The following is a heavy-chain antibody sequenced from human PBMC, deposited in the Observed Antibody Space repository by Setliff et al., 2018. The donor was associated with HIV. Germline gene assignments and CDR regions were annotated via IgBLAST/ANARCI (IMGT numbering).Heavy chain of an antibody. J-gene: IGHJ4*02. CDR2: IIPIFGTA. CDR3: ARDYPRLGYSYGPNYFDY. CDR1: GGTFNNYA. D-gene: IGHD5-18*01. Sequence: SVKVSCKASGGTFNNYAISWVRQAPGQGLEWMGRIIPIFGTANYAQKFQGRVTITADKSTSTAYMELSSLRSEDTAVYYCARDYPRLGYSYGPNYFDYWGQGTLVTVSS. V-gene: IGHV1-69*06.